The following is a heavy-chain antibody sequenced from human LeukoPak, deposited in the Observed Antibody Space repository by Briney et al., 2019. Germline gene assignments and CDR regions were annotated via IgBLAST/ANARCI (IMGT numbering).Heavy chain of an antibody. CDR3: ARSTMVRGVIIPHFDY. CDR1: GGTLSSYA. Sequence: SVKVSCKASGGTLSSYAISWVRQAPGQGLEWMGGIIPIFGTANYAQKFQGRVTITADESTSTAYMELSSLRSEDTAVYYCARSTMVRGVIIPHFDYWGQGTLVTVSS. J-gene: IGHJ4*02. CDR2: IIPIFGTA. V-gene: IGHV1-69*13. D-gene: IGHD3-10*01.